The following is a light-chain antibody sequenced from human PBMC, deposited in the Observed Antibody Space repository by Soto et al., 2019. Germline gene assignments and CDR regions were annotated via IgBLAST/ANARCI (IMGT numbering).Light chain of an antibody. CDR1: QSISSY. V-gene: IGKV1-39*01. J-gene: IGKJ1*01. CDR3: QQSYSTPWT. Sequence: DIQMAQSPSSLSASVGDRVTITCRASQSISSYLNWYQQKPGKAPKLLIDAASSLQSGVPARFSGSGSGTDFPLTISSLQPEDFATYYCQQSYSTPWTFGQGTTVDIK. CDR2: AAS.